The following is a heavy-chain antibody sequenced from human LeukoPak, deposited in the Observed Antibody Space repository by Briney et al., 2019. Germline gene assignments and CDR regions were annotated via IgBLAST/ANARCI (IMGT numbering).Heavy chain of an antibody. J-gene: IGHJ4*02. CDR2: IIPIFGTA. CDR3: ARDVRYCSSTSCPLSGSLDS. V-gene: IGHV1-69*13. Sequence: ASVKVSCKASGGTFSSYAISWVRQAPGQGLEWMGGIIPIFGTANYAQKFQGRVTITADESTSTAYMEVRSLRSDDTAVYYCARDVRYCSSTSCPLSGSLDSWGQGTLVTVSS. CDR1: GGTFSSYA. D-gene: IGHD2-2*01.